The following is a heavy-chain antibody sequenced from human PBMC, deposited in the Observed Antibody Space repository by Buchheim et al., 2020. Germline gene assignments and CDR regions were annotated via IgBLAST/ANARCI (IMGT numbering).Heavy chain of an antibody. V-gene: IGHV3-7*03. J-gene: IGHJ6*02. Sequence: EVQLVESGGGLVQRGGSLRLSCAASRFTLSNYWMSWVRQAPGKGLEWVANIKQDGSEKYYVDSVKGRFTISRDNAKKSLYLQMSSLRAEDTAVYYCARGGSSIASRPYYYYGLDVWGQGTT. CDR2: IKQDGSEK. CDR3: ARGGSSIASRPYYYYGLDV. CDR1: RFTLSNYW. D-gene: IGHD6-6*01.